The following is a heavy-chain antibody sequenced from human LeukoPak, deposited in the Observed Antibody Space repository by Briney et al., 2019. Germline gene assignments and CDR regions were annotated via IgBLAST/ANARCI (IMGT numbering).Heavy chain of an antibody. J-gene: IGHJ3*02. V-gene: IGHV3-53*01. CDR1: GFTVSRNY. D-gene: IGHD4/OR15-4a*01. Sequence: GGSLRLSCAASGFTVSRNYMNWVRQAPGKGLEWVSVLYRGGSTYYADSVEGRLTISRDNSKNTLSLQMNSLRADDTAVYYCARDLKVDSDYADAFDIWGQGTMVTVSS. CDR2: LYRGGST. CDR3: ARDLKVDSDYADAFDI.